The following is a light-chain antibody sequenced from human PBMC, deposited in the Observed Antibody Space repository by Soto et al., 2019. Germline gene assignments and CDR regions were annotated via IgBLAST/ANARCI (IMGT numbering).Light chain of an antibody. J-gene: IGKJ5*01. Sequence: IVMTQSPATLSVSPGERATLSCKASQSISTNLAWYHQKPGQGPRLLIFGSSTRAIGIPARFSGSGSGTDFTLTISSLQAEDFAVYFCQHYYERPFSFGQGTRLEIK. CDR1: QSISTN. V-gene: IGKV3-15*01. CDR3: QHYYERPFS. CDR2: GSS.